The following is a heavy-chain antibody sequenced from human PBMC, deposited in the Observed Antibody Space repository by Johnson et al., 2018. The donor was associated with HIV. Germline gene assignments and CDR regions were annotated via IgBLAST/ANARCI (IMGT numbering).Heavy chain of an antibody. CDR3: ARAEMYEGRVGDFAFDI. CDR2: IRWDGAIT. D-gene: IGHD3-10*01. J-gene: IGHJ3*02. Sequence: VQLVESGGGVVQPGGSLRLSCAASGFTFDDYAMHWVRQAPGNGLEWVSLIRWDGAITHYADSVNGRFTNSRDNSRTALYLQMKSLRPEDTALYYCARAEMYEGRVGDFAFDIWGRGTMVTVSS. CDR1: GFTFDDYA. V-gene: IGHV3-43D*03.